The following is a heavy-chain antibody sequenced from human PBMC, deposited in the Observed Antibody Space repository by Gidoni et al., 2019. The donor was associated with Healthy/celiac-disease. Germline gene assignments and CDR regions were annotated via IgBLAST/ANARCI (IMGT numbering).Heavy chain of an antibody. CDR1: GFTFSSYG. CDR2: IWYDGSNK. J-gene: IGHJ6*02. CDR3: ARDPPEASYGMDV. Sequence: VQPGRSLRLSCAESGFTFSSYGMHWVRQAQGKGLEWVSVIWYDGSNKYYADSVKGRFTISRDNSKNTLYLQMNSLRAEDTAVYYCARDPPEASYGMDVWGQGTTVTVS. V-gene: IGHV3-33*01.